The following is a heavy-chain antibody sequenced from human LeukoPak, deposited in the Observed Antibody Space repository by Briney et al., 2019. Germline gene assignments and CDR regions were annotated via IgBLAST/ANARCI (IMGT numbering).Heavy chain of an antibody. CDR1: GFTFSSYA. Sequence: GGSLRLSCAASGFTFSSYAMHWVRQAPGKGLEWVAVISYDGSNKYYADSVKGRFTISRDNSKNTLYLQMNSLRAEDTAVYYCARDPIPFRSPPYSSGWYADAFDIWGQGTMVTVSS. CDR3: ARDPIPFRSPPYSSGWYADAFDI. V-gene: IGHV3-30*04. CDR2: ISYDGSNK. D-gene: IGHD6-19*01. J-gene: IGHJ3*02.